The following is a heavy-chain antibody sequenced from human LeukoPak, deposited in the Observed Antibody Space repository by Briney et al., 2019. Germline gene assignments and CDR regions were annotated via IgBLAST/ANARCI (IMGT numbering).Heavy chain of an antibody. J-gene: IGHJ4*02. Sequence: GGSLRLSCAASGFTVSSNYMSWVRQAPGRGLEWVSSITTSTTVPHIFYADSGKGRFTISRDNAKNSMYLQMNSLRAEDTALYHCAREAYYYGAGSYTDYWGQGTLVTVSS. CDR2: ITTSTTVPHI. D-gene: IGHD3-10*01. V-gene: IGHV3-21*04. CDR3: AREAYYYGAGSYTDY. CDR1: GFTVSSNY.